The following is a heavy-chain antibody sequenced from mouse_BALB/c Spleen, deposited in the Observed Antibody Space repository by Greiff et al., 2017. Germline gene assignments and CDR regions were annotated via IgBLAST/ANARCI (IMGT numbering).Heavy chain of an antibody. D-gene: IGHD1-1*01. CDR1: GYTFTSYW. Sequence: VQLHQSGAELAKPGASVKMSCKASGYTFTSYWMHWVKQRPGQGLEWIGYINPSTGYTEYNQKFKDKATLTADKSSSTAYMQLSSLTSEDSAVYYCARVYGSSYWFAYWGQGTLVTVSA. V-gene: IGHV1-7*01. J-gene: IGHJ3*01. CDR3: ARVYGSSYWFAY. CDR2: INPSTGYT.